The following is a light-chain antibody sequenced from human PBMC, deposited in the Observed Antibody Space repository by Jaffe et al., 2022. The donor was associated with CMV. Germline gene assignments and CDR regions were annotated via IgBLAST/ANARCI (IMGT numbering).Light chain of an antibody. V-gene: IGKV3-15*01. CDR3: LQYNNWPPFT. J-gene: IGKJ3*01. CDR2: GAS. CDR1: QSVSSR. Sequence: EIVMTQSPATLSVSPGERATLSCRASQSVSSRLAWYQQKPGQAPRLLIYGASTRATGIPARFTGSGSGTEFTLTISSLQSEDFAVYYCLQYNNWPPFTFGPGSKVDI.